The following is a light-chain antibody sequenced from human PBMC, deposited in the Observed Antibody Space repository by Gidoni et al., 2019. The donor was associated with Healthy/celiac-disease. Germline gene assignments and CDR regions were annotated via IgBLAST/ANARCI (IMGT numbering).Light chain of an antibody. V-gene: IGKV1-33*01. CDR3: QQYDNLLT. Sequence: DIQMTQSPSSLSASVGDRVTITCHASQDISNYLNWYQHKPGKAPKLLIYDASNLETGVSSRFSGSGSATDFTLTISSLQPEDIATYYCQQYDNLLTFGGGTKVEIK. CDR1: QDISNY. J-gene: IGKJ4*01. CDR2: DAS.